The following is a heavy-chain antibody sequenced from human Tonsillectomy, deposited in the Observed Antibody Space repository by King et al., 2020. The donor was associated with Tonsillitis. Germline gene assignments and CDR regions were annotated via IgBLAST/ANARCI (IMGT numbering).Heavy chain of an antibody. CDR2: ISAYNGNT. Sequence: VQLVESGAEVKKPGASVKVSCKASGYTFTSYGISWVRQAPGQGLEWMGWISAYNGNTNYEQKFQGRVTMTTDTSTNTAYMELRSLRSDDTAVYYCAGDYYHGSGRGEWVGPWGQGTLVTVSS. J-gene: IGHJ5*02. CDR1: GYTFTSYG. D-gene: IGHD3-10*01. V-gene: IGHV1-18*04. CDR3: AGDYYHGSGRGEWVGP.